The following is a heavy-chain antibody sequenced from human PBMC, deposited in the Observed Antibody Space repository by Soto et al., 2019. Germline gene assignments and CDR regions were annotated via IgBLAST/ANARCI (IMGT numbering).Heavy chain of an antibody. CDR2: INAGNGNT. J-gene: IGHJ1*01. CDR3: AREASFSGWTNEYFQH. CDR1: GYTFTNYA. D-gene: IGHD6-19*01. Sequence: ASVKVSCKASGYTFTNYAMHWVRQAPGQRLEWMGWINAGNGNTKYSQKFQGRVTITRDTSASTAYMELSSLRSEDTAVYYCAREASFSGWTNEYFQHWGQGTLVTVSS. V-gene: IGHV1-3*01.